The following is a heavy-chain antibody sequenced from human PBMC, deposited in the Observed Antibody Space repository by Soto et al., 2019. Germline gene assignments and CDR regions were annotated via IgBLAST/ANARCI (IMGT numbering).Heavy chain of an antibody. CDR1: GYSFTRYA. D-gene: IGHD2-15*01. V-gene: IGHV1-3*01. CDR2: INAGNGNT. Sequence: ASVKVSCKASGYSFTRYAMHWVRQAPGQRLEWMGWINAGNGNTNYSQKFQGRVTMTRNTSFTAAYMELSRLRSEYTGMYCCARTPSGVVGAPRIIGLDPWGQGTPVTISS. J-gene: IGHJ5*02. CDR3: ARTPSGVVGAPRIIGLDP.